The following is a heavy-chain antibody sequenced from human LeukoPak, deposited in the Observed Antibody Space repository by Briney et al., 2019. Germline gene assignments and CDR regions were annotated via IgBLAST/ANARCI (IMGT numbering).Heavy chain of an antibody. CDR3: ARGDYGDYSYYYYYYMDV. CDR1: GGSISSGSYY. CDR2: IYTSGST. D-gene: IGHD4-17*01. J-gene: IGHJ6*03. V-gene: IGHV4-61*02. Sequence: PSETLSLTCTVSGGSISSGSYYWSWIRQPAGKGLEWIGRIYTSGSTNYNPSLKSRVTISVDTSKNQFSLKLSSVTAADTAVYYCARGDYGDYSYYYYYYMDVWGKGTTVTASS.